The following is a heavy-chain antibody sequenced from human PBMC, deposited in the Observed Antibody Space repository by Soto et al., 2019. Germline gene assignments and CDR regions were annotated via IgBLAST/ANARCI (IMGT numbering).Heavy chain of an antibody. CDR3: ARVMAAMQNWLDP. D-gene: IGHD2-2*01. Sequence: HVQLQESGPGLVKPSQTLSLTCSVSGGSISSIDYCWSWIRQPPGKGLEWSGFIYHTGPTYYNPSLRSRVTISIDPSKSPFSMKLNSVTAADTAVYYCARVMAAMQNWLDPWGQGTLVTVSP. V-gene: IGHV4-30-4*01. CDR1: GGSISSIDYC. J-gene: IGHJ5*02. CDR2: IYHTGPT.